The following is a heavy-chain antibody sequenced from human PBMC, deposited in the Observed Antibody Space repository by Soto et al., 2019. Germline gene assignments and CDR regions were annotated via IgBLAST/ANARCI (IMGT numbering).Heavy chain of an antibody. D-gene: IGHD6-19*01. CDR3: ARTEKHGGFFSGKVAVAVSDRYYYYGMDV. CDR2: INAGNGNT. J-gene: IGHJ6*02. V-gene: IGHV1-3*01. Sequence: GASVKVSCKASGYTFTSYAMHWVRQAPGQRLEWMGWINAGNGNTKYSQKFQGRVTITRDTSTSTAYMELSSLRSEDTAVYYCARTEKHGGFFSGKVAVAVSDRYYYYGMDVWGQGTTVTVSS. CDR1: GYTFTSYA.